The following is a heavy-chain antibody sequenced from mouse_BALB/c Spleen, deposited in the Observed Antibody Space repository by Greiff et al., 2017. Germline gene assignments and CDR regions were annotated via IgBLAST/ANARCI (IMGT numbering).Heavy chain of an antibody. V-gene: IGHV3-2*02. J-gene: IGHJ4*01. CDR3: ADYYVGYAMYY. D-gene: IGHD1-1*01. Sequence: EVQLQESGPGLVKPSQSLSLTCTVTGYSITSYYAWNWIRQFPGNKLEWMGYISYSGSTSYNPSLKSRISITRDTSKNQFFLQLNSVTTEDTATYSCADYYVGYAMYYWGQGTSVTVSS. CDR2: ISYSGST. CDR1: GYSITSYYA.